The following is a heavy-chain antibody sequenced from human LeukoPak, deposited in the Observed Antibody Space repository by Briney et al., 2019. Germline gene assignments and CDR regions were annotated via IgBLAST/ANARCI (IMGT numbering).Heavy chain of an antibody. D-gene: IGHD6-19*01. V-gene: IGHV1-46*01. J-gene: IGHJ4*02. Sequence: ASVKVSCKASGYTFTAYYIQWVRQAPGQGLEWMGTIRPGDTRTTYAQKFQGRVTMTWDMSTTTGYMELSSLRSEDTAVYYCARGVRYSSGWYYFDYWGQGTLVTVSS. CDR1: GYTFTAYY. CDR2: IRPGDTRT. CDR3: ARGVRYSSGWYYFDY.